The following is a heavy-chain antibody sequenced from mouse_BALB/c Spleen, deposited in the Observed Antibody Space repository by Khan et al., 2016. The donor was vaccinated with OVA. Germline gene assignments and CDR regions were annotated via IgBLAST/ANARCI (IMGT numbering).Heavy chain of an antibody. J-gene: IGHJ3*01. Sequence: EVELVESGGDLVKPGGSLKLSCAASGFIFSRYSMSWVRQTPDKRLEWVATISSGGDYTYYPDNVKGRFTISRDNAKNTLYLQMSRLKSEDTAMYYCASHLTGSFAYWGQGTLVTVSA. CDR3: ASHLTGSFAY. V-gene: IGHV5-6*01. CDR1: GFIFSRYS. D-gene: IGHD4-1*01. CDR2: ISSGGDYT.